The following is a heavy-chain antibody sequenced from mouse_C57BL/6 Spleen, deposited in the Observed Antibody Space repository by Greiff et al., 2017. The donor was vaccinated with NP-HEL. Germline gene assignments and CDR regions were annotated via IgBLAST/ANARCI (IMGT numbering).Heavy chain of an antibody. CDR2: INPDYGST. CDR1: GYSFNDYN. Sequence: VHVKQSGPELVKPGASVKISCKASGYSFNDYNMNWVKQSNGKSLEWIGVINPDYGSTSYNQKFKGKATLTADPSSSTAYMQLNSLTSEDSAVDYCARGDGYDDYYAMDYWGQGTSVTVSS. J-gene: IGHJ4*01. V-gene: IGHV1-39*01. D-gene: IGHD2-2*01. CDR3: ARGDGYDDYYAMDY.